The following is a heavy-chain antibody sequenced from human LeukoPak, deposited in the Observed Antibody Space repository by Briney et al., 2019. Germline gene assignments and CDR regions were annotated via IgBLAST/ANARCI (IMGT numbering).Heavy chain of an antibody. CDR3: VRGRSGCFDY. CDR2: IGTAGDT. J-gene: IGHJ4*02. D-gene: IGHD3-22*01. CDR1: GFIFSNYD. Sequence: AGGPLRLSCEVSGFIFSNYDMHWVRQVTGKDLEWVSAIGTAGDTYYPDSVKGRFTISREDAKNSLDLQMNSLRVGDTAVYYCVRGRSGCFDYWGRGTLVTVSS. V-gene: IGHV3-13*01.